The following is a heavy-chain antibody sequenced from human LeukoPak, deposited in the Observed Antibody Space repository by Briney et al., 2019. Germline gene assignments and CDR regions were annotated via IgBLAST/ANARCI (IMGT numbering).Heavy chain of an antibody. J-gene: IGHJ4*02. CDR1: GFTFSSYA. CDR2: ISYDGSNK. D-gene: IGHD3-10*01. Sequence: GGYLRLSCAASGFTFSSYAMHWVRQAPGKGLEWVAVISYDGSNKYYADSVKGRFTISRDNSKNTLYLQMNSLRAEDTAVYYCAKVAHGDYFDYWGQGTLVTVSS. CDR3: AKVAHGDYFDY. V-gene: IGHV3-30-3*01.